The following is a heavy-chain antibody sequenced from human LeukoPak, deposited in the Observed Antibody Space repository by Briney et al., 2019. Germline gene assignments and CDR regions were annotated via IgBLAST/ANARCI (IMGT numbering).Heavy chain of an antibody. J-gene: IGHJ6*03. Sequence: GASVKVSCKASGYTFTDYYMYWVRQAPGQGLEWMGWINPNSGGTSYAQRFQGRVTMTRDTSISTAYMNLSRLTSDDTAVYYCARDRGGISDYYAPGRSLHYCVDVWGKGTTVTVSS. CDR1: GYTFTDYY. CDR3: ARDRGGISDYYAPGRSLHYCVDV. V-gene: IGHV1-2*02. D-gene: IGHD3-10*01. CDR2: INPNSGGT.